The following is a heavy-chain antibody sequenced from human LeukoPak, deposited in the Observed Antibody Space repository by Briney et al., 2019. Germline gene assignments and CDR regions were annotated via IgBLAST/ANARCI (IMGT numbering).Heavy chain of an antibody. CDR1: GFTVSGSY. D-gene: IGHD2-21*02. J-gene: IGHJ4*02. V-gene: IGHV3-33*08. CDR3: ARSPGGDLVYDY. CDR2: IWYDGSNK. Sequence: GGSLRLSCAASGFTVSGSYMNWVRQAPGKGLEWVAVIWYDGSNKYYADSVKGRFTISRDNSKNTLYLQMNSLRAEDTAVYYCARSPGGDLVYDYWGQGTLVTVSS.